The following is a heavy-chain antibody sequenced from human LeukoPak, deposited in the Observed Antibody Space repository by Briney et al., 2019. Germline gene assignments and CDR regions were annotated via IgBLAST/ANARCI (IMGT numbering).Heavy chain of an antibody. CDR1: GYSFTSYW. CDR3: ARLGLVVNDY. V-gene: IGHV5-51*01. J-gene: IGHJ4*02. D-gene: IGHD2-15*01. Sequence: SRESLKLSCKASGYSFTSYWISWVPPVPGKSPEWMGIIYAGDSDTRYSPSFQGQVTISADKSISTAYLQWSSLKASDTAMYYCARLGLVVNDYWGQATLVTVSS. CDR2: IYAGDSDT.